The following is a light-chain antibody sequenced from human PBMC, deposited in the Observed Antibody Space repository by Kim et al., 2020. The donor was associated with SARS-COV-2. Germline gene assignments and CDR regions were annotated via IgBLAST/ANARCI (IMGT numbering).Light chain of an antibody. Sequence: PGQTASITCSGDKLGDKYACWYQQKPGQSPVLVIYQDSKRPSGIPERFSGSNSGNTATLTISGTQAMDEADYYCQAWDSSTLFVVFGGGTQLTVL. V-gene: IGLV3-1*01. CDR1: KLGDKY. CDR3: QAWDSSTLFVV. CDR2: QDS. J-gene: IGLJ2*01.